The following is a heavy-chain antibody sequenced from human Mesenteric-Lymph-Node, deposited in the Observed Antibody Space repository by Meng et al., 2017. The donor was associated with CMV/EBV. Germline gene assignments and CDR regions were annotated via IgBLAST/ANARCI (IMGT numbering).Heavy chain of an antibody. V-gene: IGHV3-66*02. CDR3: ARVPTRDNWNFLDYYYGMDV. J-gene: IGHJ6*02. CDR1: GFTVSSNY. CDR2: IYSGGST. Sequence: ETLSLTCAASGFTVSSNYMSWVRQAPGKGLEWVSVIYSGGSTYYADSVKGRFTISRDNSKNTLYLQMNSLRAEDTAVYYCARVPTRDNWNFLDYYYGMDVWGQGTTVTVSS. D-gene: IGHD1-7*01.